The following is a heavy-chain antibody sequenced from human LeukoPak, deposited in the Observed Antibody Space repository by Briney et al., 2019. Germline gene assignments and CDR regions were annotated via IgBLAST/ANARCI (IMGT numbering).Heavy chain of an antibody. Sequence: SETLSLTCTVSGGSISSYYWSWIRQPPGKGLEWIGYIYYSGSTNYNPSLKSRVTISVDTSKNQFSLKLSSVTAADTAVYYCASGSSGYYDAFDIWGQGTMVTASS. CDR1: GGSISSYY. J-gene: IGHJ3*02. D-gene: IGHD3-22*01. CDR2: IYYSGST. CDR3: ASGSSGYYDAFDI. V-gene: IGHV4-59*01.